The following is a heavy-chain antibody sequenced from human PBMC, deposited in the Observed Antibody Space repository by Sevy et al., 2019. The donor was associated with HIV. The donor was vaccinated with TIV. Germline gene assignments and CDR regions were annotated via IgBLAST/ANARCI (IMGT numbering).Heavy chain of an antibody. CDR2: ISYDGFKT. V-gene: IGHV3-30*18. J-gene: IGHJ4*02. D-gene: IGHD1-1*01. CDR3: AKGGGWYNYARSDY. CDR1: GFTFSTYG. Sequence: GGSLRLSCAASGFTFSTYGMHWVRQAPGKGLEWVAVISYDGFKTYYADSMKGGFTISRKNSKNTPYLQMNSLRVEDTALYFCAKGGGWYNYARSDYWGLGTLVTVSS.